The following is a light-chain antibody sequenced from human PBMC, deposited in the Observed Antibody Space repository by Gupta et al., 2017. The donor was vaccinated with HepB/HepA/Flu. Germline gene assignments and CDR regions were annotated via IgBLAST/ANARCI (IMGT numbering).Light chain of an antibody. Sequence: QSALTQPPPSSGSPGRSITISCTATARDVGTSNFVSWDQQHHPDKAPKLMIYEVNKRPSGVPDRFSGSKSGNTASLTVSGLQAEDEADYYCSSYAVSSDTYVFGTGTKVTVL. CDR2: EVN. J-gene: IGLJ1*01. V-gene: IGLV2-8*01. CDR3: SSYAVSSDTYV. CDR1: ARDVGTSNF.